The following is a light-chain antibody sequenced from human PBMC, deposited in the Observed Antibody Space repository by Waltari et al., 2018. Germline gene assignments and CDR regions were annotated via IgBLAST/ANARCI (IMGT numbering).Light chain of an antibody. Sequence: QSVLTQPLSVSAAPGQKVPISGSGSSSNIGNYFVSWYHQLQGATPKRPIYHNYTRPSGLPARFSASKSGTSAPLDIPGLQIGDEADYYCATWDNSLTAVVFGGGTKLTVL. V-gene: IGLV1-51*01. J-gene: IGLJ2*01. CDR1: SSNIGNYF. CDR2: HNY. CDR3: ATWDNSLTAVV.